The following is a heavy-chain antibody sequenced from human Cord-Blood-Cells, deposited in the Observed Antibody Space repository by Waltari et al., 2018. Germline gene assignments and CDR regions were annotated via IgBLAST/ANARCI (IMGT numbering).Heavy chain of an antibody. V-gene: IGHV4-31*03. Sequence: QVQLQESGPGLVKPSQTLSRTCTVSGGSISSGGYYWSWIRQHPGKGLEWIGYIYYSGSTYYNPSLKSRVTISVDTSKNQFSLKLSSVTAADTAMYYCARESTGVLFRWFDPWGQGTLVTVSS. D-gene: IGHD4-4*01. J-gene: IGHJ5*02. CDR3: ARESTGVLFRWFDP. CDR2: IYYSGST. CDR1: GGSISSGGYY.